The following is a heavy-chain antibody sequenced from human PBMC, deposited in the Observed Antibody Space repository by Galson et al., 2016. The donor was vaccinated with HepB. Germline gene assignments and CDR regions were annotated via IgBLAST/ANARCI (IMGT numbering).Heavy chain of an antibody. CDR1: GGPISSSGYH. V-gene: IGHV4-39*01. D-gene: IGHD6-13*01. CDR2: IYYTGST. J-gene: IGHJ6*02. Sequence: LSLTCTVSGGPISSSGYHWGWIRQPPGKGLEWIGNIYYTGSTYYNPSLESRLSMSVDTSKNQFALTLTSVTAADTAVYYCARAAGHEYYFYGMEVWGQGTTVTVSS. CDR3: ARAAGHEYYFYGMEV.